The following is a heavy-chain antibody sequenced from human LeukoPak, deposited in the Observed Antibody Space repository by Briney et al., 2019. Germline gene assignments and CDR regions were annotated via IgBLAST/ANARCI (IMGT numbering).Heavy chain of an antibody. J-gene: IGHJ6*02. CDR3: VSQSHKYYYYYGMDV. CDR1: GGSISSSNYY. V-gene: IGHV4-39*01. CDR2: IYYSGST. Sequence: SQTLPLTCTVSGGSISSSNYYWGWIRQPPGKGLEWIGSIYYSGSTYYNPSLKSRVTISVDTSKNQFSLKLSSVTAADTAVYYCVSQSHKYYYYYGMDVWGQGTTVTVSS.